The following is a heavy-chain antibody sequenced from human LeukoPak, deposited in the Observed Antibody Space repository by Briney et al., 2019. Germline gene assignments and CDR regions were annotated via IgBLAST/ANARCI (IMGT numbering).Heavy chain of an antibody. J-gene: IGHJ6*03. Sequence: SETLSLTCTVSGGSISSSSYYWGWIRQPPGKGLEWIGSIYYSGSTYYNPSLKSRVTISVDTSKNQFSLKLSSVTAADTAVYCCAREEYYYGSGIYMDVWGKGTTVTVSS. V-gene: IGHV4-39*07. CDR2: IYYSGST. D-gene: IGHD3-10*01. CDR1: GGSISSSSYY. CDR3: AREEYYYGSGIYMDV.